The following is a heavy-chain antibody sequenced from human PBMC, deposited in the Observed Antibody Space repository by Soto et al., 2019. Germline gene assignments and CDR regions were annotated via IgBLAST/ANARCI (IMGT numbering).Heavy chain of an antibody. V-gene: IGHV3-74*01. D-gene: IGHD2-2*01. J-gene: IGHJ6*02. CDR2: INSDGSST. CDR1: GFTFSSYW. Sequence: PGGSLRLSSAASGFTFSSYWMHWVRQAPGKGLVWVSRINSDGSSTSYADSVKGRFTISRDNAKNTLYLQMNSLRAEDTAVYYCARAGSDIVVVPDYYYYYYGMDVWGQGTTVTAP. CDR3: ARAGSDIVVVPDYYYYYYGMDV.